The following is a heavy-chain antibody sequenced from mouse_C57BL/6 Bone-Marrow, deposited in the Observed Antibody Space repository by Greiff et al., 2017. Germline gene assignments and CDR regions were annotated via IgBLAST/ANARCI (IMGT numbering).Heavy chain of an antibody. CDR1: GFSFSSYG. CDR2: ISSGGSCT. CDR3: ARHRAPYCDY. V-gene: IGHV5-6*01. D-gene: IGHD3-3*01. J-gene: IGHJ2*01. Sequence: EVQVVESGGDLVKPGGSLKLSCAASGFSFSSYGLSWVRLTPVTRLEWVATISSGGSCTYYPDSVMGRFTISRDNAKNTLYLQMSSLKSEDTAMYYCARHRAPYCDYWGQGTTLTVSS.